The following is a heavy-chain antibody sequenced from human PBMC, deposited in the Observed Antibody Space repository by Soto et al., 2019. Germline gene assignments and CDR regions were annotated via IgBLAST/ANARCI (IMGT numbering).Heavy chain of an antibody. J-gene: IGHJ3*02. CDR3: ARGPSSGSYVDAFDI. CDR2: IYYSGST. Sequence: SETLSLTCTVSGGSISRYYWSWIREPPGKGLEWIGYIYYSGSTNYNPSLKSRVTISVDTSKNQFSLKLSSVTAADTAVYYCARGPSSGSYVDAFDIWGQGTMVTV. V-gene: IGHV4-59*01. CDR1: GGSISRYY. D-gene: IGHD1-26*01.